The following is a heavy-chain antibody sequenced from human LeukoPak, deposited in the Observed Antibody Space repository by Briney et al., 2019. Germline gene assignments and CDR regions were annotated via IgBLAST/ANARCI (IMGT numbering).Heavy chain of an antibody. CDR2: INHSGST. CDR3: ARPRSHVLRSYNYYMDV. Sequence: SETLSLTCAVYGGSFSGYYRNWIRQPPGKGLEWIGEINHSGSTNYNPSLKSRVTISVDTSKNQFSLKLSSVTAADTAVYYCARPRSHVLRSYNYYMDVWGEGTTVTVSS. CDR1: GGSFSGYY. V-gene: IGHV4-34*01. D-gene: IGHD3-16*01. J-gene: IGHJ6*03.